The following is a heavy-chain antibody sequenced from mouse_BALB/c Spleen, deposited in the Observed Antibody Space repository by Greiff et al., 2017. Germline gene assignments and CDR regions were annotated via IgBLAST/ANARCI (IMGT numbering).Heavy chain of an antibody. Sequence: VQLQQPGAELVRPGASVKLSCKASGYTFTSYWINWVKQRPGQGLEWIGNIYPSDSYTNYNQKFKDKATLTVDKSSSTAYMQLSSPTSEDSAVYYCTRSEGNYNAMDYWGQGTSVTVSS. D-gene: IGHD2-1*01. V-gene: IGHV1-69*02. J-gene: IGHJ4*01. CDR2: IYPSDSYT. CDR3: TRSEGNYNAMDY. CDR1: GYTFTSYW.